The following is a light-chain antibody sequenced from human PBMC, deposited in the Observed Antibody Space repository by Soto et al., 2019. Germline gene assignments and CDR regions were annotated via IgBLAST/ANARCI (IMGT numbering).Light chain of an antibody. J-gene: IGKJ1*01. Sequence: DIQMTQSPSSLSASVGDRVTITCRASQSISSYLNWYQQKPGKAPKLLIYAASSLQSGVPSRFSGSGSGTDVSLTISSQQPEDFATYYCQQRYSTPWTFGQGTTGEIK. CDR1: QSISSY. V-gene: IGKV1-39*01. CDR2: AAS. CDR3: QQRYSTPWT.